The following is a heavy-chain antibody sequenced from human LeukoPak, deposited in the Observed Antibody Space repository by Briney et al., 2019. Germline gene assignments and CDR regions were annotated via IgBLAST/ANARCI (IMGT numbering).Heavy chain of an antibody. CDR3: ARGGYSYGYVYCYMDV. Sequence: PSETLSLTCAVYGGSFSGYYWSWIRQPPGKGLEWIGEINHSGSTNYNPSLKSRVTISVDTSKNQFSLKLSSVTAADTAVYYCARGGYSYGYVYCYMDVWGKGTTVTVSS. J-gene: IGHJ6*03. D-gene: IGHD5-18*01. CDR1: GGSFSGYY. V-gene: IGHV4-34*01. CDR2: INHSGST.